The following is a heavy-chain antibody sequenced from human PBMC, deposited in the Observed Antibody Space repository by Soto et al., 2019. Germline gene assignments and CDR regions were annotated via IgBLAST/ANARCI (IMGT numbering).Heavy chain of an antibody. Sequence: PSQTLSLTCAITGDSVSSNSAGWSWVRQSPSRGLEWLGRTYYRSKWYYEYAVSVRGRITVNPDTSKNQYSLQLNSVTPEDTAVYFCARGEQYSGRIFDYWGQGTLVTVSS. CDR1: GDSVSSNSAG. D-gene: IGHD1-26*01. CDR3: ARGEQYSGRIFDY. V-gene: IGHV6-1*01. J-gene: IGHJ4*01. CDR2: TYYRSKWYY.